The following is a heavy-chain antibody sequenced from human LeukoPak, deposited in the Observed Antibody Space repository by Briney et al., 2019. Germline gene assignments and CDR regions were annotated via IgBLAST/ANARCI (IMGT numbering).Heavy chain of an antibody. J-gene: IGHJ3*02. Sequence: ASVKVSCKVSGYTLTELSMHWVRQAPGKGLEWMGGFDPEDGETIYAQKFQGRVTMTEDTSTDTAYMELSSLRSEDTAVYYCARLDNDYNNYDGSAFDIWGQGTMVTVSS. CDR2: FDPEDGET. CDR1: GYTLTELS. V-gene: IGHV1-24*01. D-gene: IGHD4-11*01. CDR3: ARLDNDYNNYDGSAFDI.